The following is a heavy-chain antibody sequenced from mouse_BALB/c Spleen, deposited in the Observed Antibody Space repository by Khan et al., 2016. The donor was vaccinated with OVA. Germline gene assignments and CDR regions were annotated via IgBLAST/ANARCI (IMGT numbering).Heavy chain of an antibody. D-gene: IGHD2-1*01. CDR3: ARSGYGNPFAY. V-gene: IGHV1S81*02. J-gene: IGHJ3*01. CDR2: INPNNGDS. Sequence: QVQLQQPGAELVKPGTSVKISCKASGYTFTSYYMYWVKQRPGQGLEWIGGINPNNGDSSFNEKFKSKATLTVDKSSSTAYMQLGILTSEDSAVYYGARSGYGNPFAYWGQGTLVTVSA. CDR1: GYTFTSYY.